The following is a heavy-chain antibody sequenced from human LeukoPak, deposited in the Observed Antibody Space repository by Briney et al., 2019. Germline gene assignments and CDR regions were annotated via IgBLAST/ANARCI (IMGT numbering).Heavy chain of an antibody. CDR2: ISSSSSTI. D-gene: IGHD2-8*01. V-gene: IGHV3-48*01. CDR1: GFTFSSYS. J-gene: IGHJ5*02. CDR3: ASLDCTNGVCYGFDP. Sequence: GGSLRLSCAASGFTFSSYSMNWVRQAPGKGLEWVSYISSSSSTIYYADSVKGRFTISRDNAKNSLYLQMSSLRAEDTAVYYCASLDCTNGVCYGFDPWGQGTLVTVSS.